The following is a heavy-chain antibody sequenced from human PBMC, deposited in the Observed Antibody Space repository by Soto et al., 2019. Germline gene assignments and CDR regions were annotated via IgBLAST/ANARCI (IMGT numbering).Heavy chain of an antibody. V-gene: IGHV1-18*01. J-gene: IGHJ4*02. CDR1: GYTFTSYG. CDR3: ARVGVGLAAPRVWPY. D-gene: IGHD6-13*01. CDR2: INPYNGNT. Sequence: ASVKVSCKASGYTFTSYGISWVRQAPGQGLEWMAWINPYNGNTKYAEKFLGRVTVTTDTSTATAYMEVRSLTSDDTAVFYCARVGVGLAAPRVWPYWGQGTPVTSPQ.